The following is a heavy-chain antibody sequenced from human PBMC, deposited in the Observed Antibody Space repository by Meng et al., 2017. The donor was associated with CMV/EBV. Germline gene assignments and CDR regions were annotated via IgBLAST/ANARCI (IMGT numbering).Heavy chain of an antibody. J-gene: IGHJ6*02. CDR3: ARVAGLLGYCSSTSCYKYYHYYYGMDV. Sequence: GGSLRLSCAASGFTFSSYSMNWVRQAPGKGLEWVSSISSSSSYIYYADSVKGRFTISRDNAKNSLYLQMNSLRAEDTAVYYCARVAGLLGYCSSTSCYKYYHYYYGMDVWGQGTTVTVSS. CDR2: ISSSSSYI. D-gene: IGHD2-2*02. CDR1: GFTFSSYS. V-gene: IGHV3-21*01.